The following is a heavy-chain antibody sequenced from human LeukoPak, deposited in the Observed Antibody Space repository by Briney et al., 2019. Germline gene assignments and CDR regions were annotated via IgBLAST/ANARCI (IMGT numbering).Heavy chain of an antibody. CDR3: AKVERSYYYMDV. D-gene: IGHD6-25*01. J-gene: IGHJ6*03. V-gene: IGHV3-30*02. CDR2: IRYDGSNE. Sequence: GGSLRLPCAASGFTFSNYGMHWVRQAPGKGLEWVAFIRYDGSNEYYADSVKGRFTISRDNSKNTLYVQMNSLRAEDTAVYYCAKVERSYYYMDVWGKGTTVTVSS. CDR1: GFTFSNYG.